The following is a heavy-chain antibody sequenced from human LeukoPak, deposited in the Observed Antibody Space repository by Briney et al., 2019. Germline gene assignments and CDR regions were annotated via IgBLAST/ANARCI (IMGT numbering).Heavy chain of an antibody. D-gene: IGHD2-2*01. V-gene: IGHV3-21*01. CDR3: VKDGPQYCTSTNCLGGY. CDR1: GFTFSSYS. J-gene: IGHJ4*02. CDR2: ISSSSSYI. Sequence: GGSLRLSCAASGFTFSSYSMNWVRQAPGKGLEWVSSISSSSSYIYYADSVKGRFTISRDNAKNTLYLQMNSLRAEDTAVYYCVKDGPQYCTSTNCLGGYWGQGTVVTVSS.